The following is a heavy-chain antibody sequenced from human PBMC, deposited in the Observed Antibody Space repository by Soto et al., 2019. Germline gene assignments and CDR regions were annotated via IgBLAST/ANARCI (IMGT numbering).Heavy chain of an antibody. CDR3: ARHGTAVTLVRRYYYYGMDV. CDR1: GGSISSSSYY. J-gene: IGHJ6*02. V-gene: IGHV4-39*01. D-gene: IGHD4-17*01. CDR2: IYYSGST. Sequence: PSETLSLTCTVSGGSISSSSYYWGWIRQPPGKGLERIGSIYYSGSTYYNPSLKSRVTISVDTSKNQFSLKLSSVTAADTAVYYCARHGTAVTLVRRYYYYGMDVWGQGTTVTVSS.